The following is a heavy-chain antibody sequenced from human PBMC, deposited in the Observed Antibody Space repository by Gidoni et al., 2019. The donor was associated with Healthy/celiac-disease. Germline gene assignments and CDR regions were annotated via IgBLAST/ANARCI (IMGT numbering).Heavy chain of an antibody. V-gene: IGHV3-9*01. J-gene: IGHJ6*02. D-gene: IGHD2-15*01. CDR2: ISWNRGSI. CDR1: GFTFADYA. CDR3: AKDISVGYCSGGSCPNYYYYGMDV. Sequence: EVQLVESGGGLVHPGRSLRLSCAASGFTFADYAMPWVRRAPGKGLAWVSGISWNRGSIGYADSVKGRFTISRDNAKNSLYLQMNSLSAEDRALYYCAKDISVGYCSGGSCPNYYYYGMDVWGQGTMVTVSS.